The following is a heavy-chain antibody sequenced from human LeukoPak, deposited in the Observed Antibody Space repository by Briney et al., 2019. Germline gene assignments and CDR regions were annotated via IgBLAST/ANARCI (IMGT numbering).Heavy chain of an antibody. Sequence: PGGSLRLSCAASGFTVSSNYMSWVRQAPGKGLEWVSAISGSGGSTYYADSVKGRFTISRDNSKNTLYLQMNSLRAEDTAVYYCAKVPRTQYYYDSNAFDIWGQGTMVTVSS. D-gene: IGHD3-22*01. CDR2: ISGSGGST. CDR1: GFTVSSNY. J-gene: IGHJ3*02. V-gene: IGHV3-23*01. CDR3: AKVPRTQYYYDSNAFDI.